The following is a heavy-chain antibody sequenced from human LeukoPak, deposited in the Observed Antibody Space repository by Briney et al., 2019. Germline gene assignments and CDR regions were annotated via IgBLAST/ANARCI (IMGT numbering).Heavy chain of an antibody. V-gene: IGHV3-53*01. CDR1: GFTFSNYR. D-gene: IGHD6-13*01. CDR2: IYSGGST. J-gene: IGHJ4*02. CDR3: AGYIAAADYYFDY. Sequence: GGSLRLSCAASGFTFSNYRMNWVRQAPGKGLEWVSVIYSGGSTYYADSVKGRFTISRDNSKNTLYLQMNSLRAEDTAVYYCAGYIAAADYYFDYWGQGTLVTVSS.